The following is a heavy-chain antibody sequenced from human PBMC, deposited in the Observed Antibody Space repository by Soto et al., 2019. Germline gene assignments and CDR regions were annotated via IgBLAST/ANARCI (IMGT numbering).Heavy chain of an antibody. Sequence: QVQLVQSGAEVKKPGSSVKVSCKASGGTFSSYAISWVRQAPGQGLEWMGGIIPIFGTANYAQKFQGRVTITADESTSTAYMELSSLRSEDTAVYYCARVSDYDFWSGYYTILGYYYHGMDVWGQGTTVTVSS. CDR3: ARVSDYDFWSGYYTILGYYYHGMDV. CDR1: GGTFSSYA. V-gene: IGHV1-69*01. D-gene: IGHD3-3*01. CDR2: IIPIFGTA. J-gene: IGHJ6*02.